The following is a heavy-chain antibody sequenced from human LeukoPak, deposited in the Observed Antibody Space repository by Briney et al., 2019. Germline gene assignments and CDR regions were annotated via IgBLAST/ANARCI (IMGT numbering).Heavy chain of an antibody. CDR2: ISGSGGST. CDR3: AKDWSGGGSIWYLGDY. J-gene: IGHJ4*02. CDR1: GYIYSRYA. V-gene: IGHV3-23*01. D-gene: IGHD6-13*01. Sequence: GGSQRLFCAPSGYIYSRYAMSWVRQATGKGREWVSAISGSGGSTYYADSVKGRFTISRDNSKNTLYLQMNSLRAEDTAVYYCAKDWSGGGSIWYLGDYWGQGTLVTVSS.